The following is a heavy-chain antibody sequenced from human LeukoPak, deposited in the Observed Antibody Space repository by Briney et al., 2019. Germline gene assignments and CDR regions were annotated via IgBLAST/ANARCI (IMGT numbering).Heavy chain of an antibody. CDR2: INTDGSNT. V-gene: IGHV3-23*05. CDR1: GFNFGSYD. Sequence: GGSLRLSCAASGFNFGSYDMNWVRQAPGKGLEYLSTINTDGSNTWYADSVKGRFTISRDNSKNTVFLHMNNLRHEGTATYYCAKRVNGAFDIWGQGTMVSVSS. CDR3: AKRVNGAFDI. J-gene: IGHJ3*02.